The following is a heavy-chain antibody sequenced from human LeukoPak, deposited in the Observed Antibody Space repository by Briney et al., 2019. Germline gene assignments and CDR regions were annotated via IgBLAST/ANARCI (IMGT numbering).Heavy chain of an antibody. J-gene: IGHJ4*02. V-gene: IGHV4-59*11. CDR3: ARGKYQLLRDYYFDY. Sequence: SETLSLTCTVSGGSISSHYWSWIRQPPGKGLEWIGYIYYSGSTNYNPSLESRVTISVDTSKNQFSLKLSSVTAADTAVYYCARGKYQLLRDYYFDYWGQGTLVTVSS. CDR1: GGSISSHY. CDR2: IYYSGST. D-gene: IGHD2-2*01.